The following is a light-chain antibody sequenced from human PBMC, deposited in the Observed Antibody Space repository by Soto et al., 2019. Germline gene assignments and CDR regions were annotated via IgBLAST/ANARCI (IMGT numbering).Light chain of an antibody. CDR2: DAS. CDR1: QSVRSW. V-gene: IGKV1-5*01. Sequence: DILMTQSPSTLSASVGDRVTITCRASQSVRSWLAWYQQKPGVAPKVLIYDASRLQSGVPLRFSGGGSGTEFTLTLSSLQPDDFATYYCQQYDSYSPTFGQGTKVEIK. CDR3: QQYDSYSPT. J-gene: IGKJ1*01.